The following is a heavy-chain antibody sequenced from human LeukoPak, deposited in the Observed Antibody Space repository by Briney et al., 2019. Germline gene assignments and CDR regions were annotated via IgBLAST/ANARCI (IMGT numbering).Heavy chain of an antibody. J-gene: IGHJ4*02. CDR3: VSPRGFSYGYFDY. CDR2: IYYSKNT. CDR1: GGSISSSSAY. Sequence: TSETLPLTCTVSGGSISSSSAYWGWIRQPPGKGLEWIGSIYYSKNTYYNPSLKSRVTISADTSKNQFSLTLGSVSATDTAVYYCVSPRGFSYGYFDYWGQGTLVTVSS. D-gene: IGHD5-18*01. V-gene: IGHV4-39*01.